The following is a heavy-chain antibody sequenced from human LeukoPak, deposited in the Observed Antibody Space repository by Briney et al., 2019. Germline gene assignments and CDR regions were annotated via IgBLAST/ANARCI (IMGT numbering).Heavy chain of an antibody. CDR1: GLTFSSHA. D-gene: IGHD7-27*01. Sequence: GGSLRLSCAASGLTFSSHAMSWVRQAPGKGLEWVSVITSSGGSTYYADSVKGRFTISRDNSKNTLYLQMNSPRAEDTAVYYCARVHNWGSEYYFDYWGQGTLVTVSS. CDR2: ITSSGGST. J-gene: IGHJ4*02. CDR3: ARVHNWGSEYYFDY. V-gene: IGHV3-23*01.